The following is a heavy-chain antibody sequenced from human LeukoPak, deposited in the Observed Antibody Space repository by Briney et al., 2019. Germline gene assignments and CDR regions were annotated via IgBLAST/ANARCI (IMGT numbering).Heavy chain of an antibody. Sequence: SETLSLTCAVYGGSFSGYYWSWIRQPPGKGLEWIGEINHSGSTYYNPSLKSRVTISVDTSKNQFSLKLSSVTAADTAVYYCARVVVVAATRRHPTPTIDYWGQGTLVTVSS. CDR3: ARVVVVAATRRHPTPTIDY. V-gene: IGHV4-34*01. D-gene: IGHD2-15*01. CDR2: INHSGST. CDR1: GGSFSGYY. J-gene: IGHJ4*02.